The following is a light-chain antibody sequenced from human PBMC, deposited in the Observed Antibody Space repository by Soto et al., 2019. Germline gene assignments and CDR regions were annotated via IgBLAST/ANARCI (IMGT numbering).Light chain of an antibody. V-gene: IGLV1-44*01. J-gene: IGLJ3*02. CDR3: SSWDDSLSGPV. CDR1: SSNIGSNT. Sequence: QSVLTQPPSASGAPGQTITISCSGGSSNIGSNTLNWYQQLPGTAPKLLIYTNNQRPSGVPDRFSGSKSGTSGSLAISGLQSEDEADYYCSSWDDSLSGPVFGGGTKLTVL. CDR2: TNN.